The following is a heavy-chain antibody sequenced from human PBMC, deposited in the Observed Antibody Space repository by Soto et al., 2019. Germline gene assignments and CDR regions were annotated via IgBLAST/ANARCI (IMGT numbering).Heavy chain of an antibody. D-gene: IGHD1-26*01. V-gene: IGHV3-7*03. CDR2: IKEDGSEK. J-gene: IGHJ4*02. Sequence: GGSLRLSCVVSGFTFSTYWMSWVRQAPGKGLEWVANIKEDGSEKYYLDSVKGRFTIYRDNAKNSLYLQMNSLRAEDTAVYYCARDKVVGPTTLDYWGQGTLVTVSS. CDR1: GFTFSTYW. CDR3: ARDKVVGPTTLDY.